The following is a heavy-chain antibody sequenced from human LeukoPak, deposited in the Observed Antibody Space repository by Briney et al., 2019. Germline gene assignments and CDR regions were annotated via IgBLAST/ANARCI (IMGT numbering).Heavy chain of an antibody. V-gene: IGHV3-21*01. CDR1: GFIFITYS. J-gene: IGHJ4*02. CDR2: ISSSRSFI. Sequence: GGSLRLSCAASGFIFITYSMNWVRQAPGRGLEWVSSISSSRSFIYYADSVQGRFTISRDNAKNSLHLQMNSLRAEDTAVYYCVRLRRNSDTTGFYYYYDFWGQGTLVTVSS. CDR3: VRLRRNSDTTGFYYYYDF. D-gene: IGHD3-22*01.